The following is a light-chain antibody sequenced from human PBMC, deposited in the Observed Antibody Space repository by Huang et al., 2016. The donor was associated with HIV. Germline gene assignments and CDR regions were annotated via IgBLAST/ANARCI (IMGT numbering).Light chain of an antibody. CDR3: LQYYSVPQT. Sequence: DIVMTQSPDSLAVSPGERATINCKSSQTVVYSLNKKNYLAWFQQKPGRPPKLLIYWATTRESGFPDRFSGSGSGTDFTLTINNLQAEDVSVYFCLQYYSVPQTFGHGTKVEIK. J-gene: IGKJ1*01. CDR1: QTVVYSLNKKNY. V-gene: IGKV4-1*01. CDR2: WAT.